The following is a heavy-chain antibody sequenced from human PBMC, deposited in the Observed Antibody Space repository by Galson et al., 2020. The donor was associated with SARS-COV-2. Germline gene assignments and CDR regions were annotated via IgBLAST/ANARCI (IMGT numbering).Heavy chain of an antibody. CDR1: GFTFSSYA. Sequence: GESLKISCAASGFTFSSYAMSWVRQAPGKGLESVSAISGRGGSTYYADSVKGRYTISRDNSKNTLYLQMNSLRAEDTAVYYCAKEPTYSSSWYMDYWGQGTLVTVSS. D-gene: IGHD6-13*01. CDR2: ISGRGGST. V-gene: IGHV3-23*01. CDR3: AKEPTYSSSWYMDY. J-gene: IGHJ4*02.